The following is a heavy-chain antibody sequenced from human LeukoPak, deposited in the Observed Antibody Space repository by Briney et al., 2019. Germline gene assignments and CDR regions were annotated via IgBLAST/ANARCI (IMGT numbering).Heavy chain of an antibody. J-gene: IGHJ3*02. D-gene: IGHD2-15*01. CDR3: ARDCSGGSCYGAFDI. Sequence: SQTLSLTCTVSGASIRSGDYYWSWIRQPPGKGLGWIGYIYDSGSTYYNPSLKSRITISVDTSENRFSLKLSSVTATDTAVYYCARDCSGGSCYGAFDIWGQGTMVTVSS. CDR2: IYDSGST. CDR1: GASIRSGDYY. V-gene: IGHV4-30-4*01.